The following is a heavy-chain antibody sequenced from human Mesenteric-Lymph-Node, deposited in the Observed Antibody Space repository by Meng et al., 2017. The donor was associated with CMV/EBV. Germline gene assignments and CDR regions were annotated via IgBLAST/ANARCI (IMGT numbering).Heavy chain of an antibody. CDR3: ASAGCASCSDF. D-gene: IGHD2-2*01. V-gene: IGHV3-74*01. CDR1: GFTFNGYW. CDR2: INNDGSST. Sequence: GGSLRLSCAASGFTFNGYWMHWVRQAPGKGLVWVSRINNDGSSTNYADSVKGRFTISRDNAKNTLYLQMNSLRAEDTAVYYCASAGCASCSDFWGQGTLVTVSS. J-gene: IGHJ4*02.